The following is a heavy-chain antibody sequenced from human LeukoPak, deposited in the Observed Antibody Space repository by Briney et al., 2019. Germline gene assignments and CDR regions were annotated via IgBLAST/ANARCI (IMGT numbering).Heavy chain of an antibody. V-gene: IGHV4-59*08. CDR2: IYYTGTT. D-gene: IGHD2-2*03. J-gene: IGHJ5*02. CDR1: GGSISSYF. Sequence: PSETLSLTCNVSGGSISSYFWSWIRQTPGKGLEWIGHIYYTGTTNYNPSLKSRVTISVDTSKNQISLKLASVTAADTAVYYCARHGSLDLWGQGTPATVSP. CDR3: ARHGSLDL.